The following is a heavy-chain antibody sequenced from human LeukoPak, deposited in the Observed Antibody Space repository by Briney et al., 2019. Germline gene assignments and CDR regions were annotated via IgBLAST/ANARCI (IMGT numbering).Heavy chain of an antibody. CDR1: GGSISSSSYY. D-gene: IGHD6-19*01. Sequence: SETLSLTCTVSGGSISSSSYYWGWIRQPPGKGLEWIGSIYYSGSTNYNPSLKSRVTISVDTSKNQFSLKLSSVTAADTAVYYCARDKGSSGCRDWGQGTLVTVSS. CDR3: ARDKGSSGCRD. CDR2: IYYSGST. J-gene: IGHJ4*02. V-gene: IGHV4-39*07.